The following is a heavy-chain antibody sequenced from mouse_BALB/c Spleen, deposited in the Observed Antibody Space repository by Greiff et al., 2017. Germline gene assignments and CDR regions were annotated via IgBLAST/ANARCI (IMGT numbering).Heavy chain of an antibody. CDR3: GRGPQGGTKVGDY. CDR2: INPYNGDT. J-gene: IGHJ2*01. Sequence: EVQLQQSGPELVKPGASVKISCTASGYSFTGYFMNWVQQSHGKSLEWIGRINPYNGDTFYNHKFKGKATLTVDKSSSTVHMELLSLTSEDSAVYYCGRGPQGGTKVGDYWGQGTTLTVSS. V-gene: IGHV1-37*01. CDR1: GYSFTGYF. D-gene: IGHD1-1*01.